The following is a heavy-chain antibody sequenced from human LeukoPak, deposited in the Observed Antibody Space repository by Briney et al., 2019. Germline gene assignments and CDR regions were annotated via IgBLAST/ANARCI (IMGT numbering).Heavy chain of an antibody. CDR1: GYTLTELS. CDR3: ATVLGGFGAGAFDI. D-gene: IGHD3-10*01. CDR2: FDPEDGET. Sequence: GASVKVSCKVSGYTLTELSMHWVRQAPGKGLEWMGGFDPEDGETIYAQKFQGRVTMTEDTSTDTAYMELSSLRPEDTAVYYCATVLGGFGAGAFDIWGQGTMVTVSS. V-gene: IGHV1-24*01. J-gene: IGHJ3*02.